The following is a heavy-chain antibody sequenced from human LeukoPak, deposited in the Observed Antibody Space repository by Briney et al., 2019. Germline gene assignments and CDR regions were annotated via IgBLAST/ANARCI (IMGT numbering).Heavy chain of an antibody. CDR1: GFTFSSYS. CDR3: ARVRYGDYVSLFDY. J-gene: IGHJ4*02. V-gene: IGHV3-21*01. Sequence: GGSLRLSCAASGFTFSSYSMNWVRQAPGKGLEWVSSISSSSSYIYYADSVKGRFTISRDNAKNSLYLQMNSLRAEDTAVYYCARVRYGDYVSLFDYWGQGTLVTVSS. CDR2: ISSSSSYI. D-gene: IGHD4-17*01.